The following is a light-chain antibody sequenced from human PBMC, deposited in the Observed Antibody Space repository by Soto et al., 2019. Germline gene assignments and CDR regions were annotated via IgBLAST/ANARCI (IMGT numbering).Light chain of an antibody. CDR2: GAS. J-gene: IGKJ3*01. CDR1: QIVSSN. V-gene: IGKV3-15*01. Sequence: EIVMTQSPATLSVSPGERATLSCRASQIVSSNLAWYQQKPGQAPRLLIYGASTRATGIPARFSGSGSGTEFTLTISSLQSEDFAVYYCQQYNNWPFTFGPGTKVDIK. CDR3: QQYNNWPFT.